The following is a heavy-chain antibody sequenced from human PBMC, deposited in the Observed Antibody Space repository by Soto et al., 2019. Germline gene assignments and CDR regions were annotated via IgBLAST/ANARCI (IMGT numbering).Heavy chain of an antibody. CDR2: ISGSGGST. Sequence: GGSLRLSCAASGFTFSSYPMSWVRQAPGKGLEWVSAISGSGGSTYYADSVKGRFTISRDNSKNTLYLQMNSLRAEDTAVYYCAKSGVVVVAANFDYWGQGTLVTVSS. CDR3: AKSGVVVVAANFDY. D-gene: IGHD2-15*01. J-gene: IGHJ4*02. V-gene: IGHV3-23*01. CDR1: GFTFSSYP.